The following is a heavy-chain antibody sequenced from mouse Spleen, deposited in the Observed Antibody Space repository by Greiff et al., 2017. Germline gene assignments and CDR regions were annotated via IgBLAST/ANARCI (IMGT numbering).Heavy chain of an antibody. CDR1: GYTFTSYW. D-gene: IGHD1-1*01. CDR3: TRGDGSSEEAWFAY. J-gene: IGHJ3*01. V-gene: IGHV1-50*01. Sequence: QVQLQQPGAELVKPGASVKLSCKASGYTFTSYWMQWVKQRPGQGLEWIGEIDPSDSYTNYNQKFKGKAILTADKSSSTAYMELRSLTSEDSAVYYCTRGDGSSEEAWFAYWGQGTLVTVSA. CDR2: IDPSDSYT.